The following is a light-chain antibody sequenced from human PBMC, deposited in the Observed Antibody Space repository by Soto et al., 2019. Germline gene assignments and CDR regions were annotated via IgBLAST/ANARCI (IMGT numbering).Light chain of an antibody. CDR3: QQYYSPPALT. CDR2: WAS. V-gene: IGKV4-1*01. Sequence: DIVMTQSPDSLAVSLGERATINCKSSQSVLYSSNNKNYLTWYQQKPGQPPKPLIYWASTRESGVPDRFSGSGSGTDFTLTISSLQAEDVAVYYCQQYYSPPALTFGGGTKVEIK. CDR1: QSVLYSSNNKNY. J-gene: IGKJ4*01.